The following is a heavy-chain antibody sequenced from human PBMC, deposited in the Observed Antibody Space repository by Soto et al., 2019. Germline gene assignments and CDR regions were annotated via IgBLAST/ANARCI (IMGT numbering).Heavy chain of an antibody. CDR3: ARALNIFSTITRYYYCMDV. D-gene: IGHD5-12*01. CDR2: IIPIFGTA. J-gene: IGHJ6*02. CDR1: GGTFSSYA. Sequence: GASVKVSCKASGGTFSSYAISWVRQAPGQGLEWMGGIIPIFGTANYAQKFQGRVTITADESTSTAYMELSSLRSEDTAVYYCARALNIFSTITRYYYCMDVWGQGTTVTVYS. V-gene: IGHV1-69*13.